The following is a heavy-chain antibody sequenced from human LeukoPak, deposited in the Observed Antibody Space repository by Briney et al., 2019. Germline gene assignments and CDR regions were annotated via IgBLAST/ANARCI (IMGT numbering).Heavy chain of an antibody. CDR1: GFAFSTYW. D-gene: IGHD3-3*01. CDR3: TRDFVF. Sequence: GGSLRLSCAAAGFAFSTYWMEWVRQAPGKGLGWVGNINQDGSVKHYVDSVRGRFTISRDNARNSVDLQMGALRVEGTAVYYCTRDFVFWGQGSLVTASS. J-gene: IGHJ4*02. CDR2: INQDGSVK. V-gene: IGHV3-7*01.